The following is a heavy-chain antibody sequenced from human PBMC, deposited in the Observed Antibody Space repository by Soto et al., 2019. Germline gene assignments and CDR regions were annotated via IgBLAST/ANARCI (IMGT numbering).Heavy chain of an antibody. V-gene: IGHV4-34*01. D-gene: IGHD3-10*01. CDR1: GGSFSGYY. CDR2: INHSGST. J-gene: IGHJ6*03. Sequence: SETLSLTCAVYGGSFSGYYWSWIRQPPGKGLEWIGEINHSGSTNYNPSLKSRVTISVDTSKNQFSLKLSSVTAADTAVYYCARGHGSGSSHYMDVWGKGTTVTVSS. CDR3: ARGHGSGSSHYMDV.